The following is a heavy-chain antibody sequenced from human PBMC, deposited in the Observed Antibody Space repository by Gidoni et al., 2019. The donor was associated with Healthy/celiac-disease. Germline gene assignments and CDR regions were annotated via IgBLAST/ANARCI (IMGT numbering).Heavy chain of an antibody. Sequence: EVQLVESGGGLVKPGGSLRLSCAASGFTFSNSWLSWVRQAPGKGLEWVGRIKSKTDGGTTDYAAPVKGRFTISRDDSKNTLYLQMNSLKTEDTAVYYCTTGGSGSYISRPVSNYWGQGTLVTVSS. CDR2: IKSKTDGGTT. J-gene: IGHJ4*02. D-gene: IGHD1-26*01. CDR3: TTGGSGSYISRPVSNY. CDR1: GFTFSNSW. V-gene: IGHV3-15*01.